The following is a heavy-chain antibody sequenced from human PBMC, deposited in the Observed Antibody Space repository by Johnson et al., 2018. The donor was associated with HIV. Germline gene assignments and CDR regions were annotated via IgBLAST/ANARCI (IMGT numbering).Heavy chain of an antibody. CDR2: ISDDGCNK. CDR1: GLSFSNFG. CDR3: ARSKDCSGGSCPDAFDI. Sequence: VQLVESGGGVVQPGKSLTLSCVGSGLSFSNFGIHWVRQDPGKGLEWMTIISDDGCNKNYADSVKGRFTVSRDNSKNSLYLQMNSLRVEDTAVYYCARSKDCSGGSCPDAFDIWGQGTMVIVSS. V-gene: IGHV3-30*03. D-gene: IGHD2-15*01. J-gene: IGHJ3*02.